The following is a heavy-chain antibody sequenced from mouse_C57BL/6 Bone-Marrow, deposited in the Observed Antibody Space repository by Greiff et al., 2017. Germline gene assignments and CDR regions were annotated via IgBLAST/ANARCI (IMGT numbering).Heavy chain of an antibody. Sequence: VQLKQSGAELVRPGASVKLSCTASGFNIKDDYMHWVKQRPEQGLEWIGWIDPENGDTEYASKFQGQATITADTSSNTAYLQLSSLTSEDTAVYYCTAFYYDYDGPPYWYFDVWGTGTTVTVSS. V-gene: IGHV14-4*01. D-gene: IGHD2-4*01. J-gene: IGHJ1*03. CDR3: TAFYYDYDGPPYWYFDV. CDR2: IDPENGDT. CDR1: GFNIKDDY.